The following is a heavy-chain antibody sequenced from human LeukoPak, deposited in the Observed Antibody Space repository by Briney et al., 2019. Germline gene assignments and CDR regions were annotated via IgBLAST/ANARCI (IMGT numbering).Heavy chain of an antibody. D-gene: IGHD2-2*01. CDR3: ARVYKYCSGTSCYRFDP. J-gene: IGHJ5*02. CDR2: IDHSGST. CDR1: GGSITSSNW. V-gene: IGHV4-4*02. Sequence: SETLSLTCAVSGGSITSSNWWRWVRPPPGKGLEWMGEIDHSGSTKYNPSLKSRATISVDKSKNQFSLKLTSVTAADTAVYYCARVYKYCSGTSCYRFDPWGQGSLVTVSS.